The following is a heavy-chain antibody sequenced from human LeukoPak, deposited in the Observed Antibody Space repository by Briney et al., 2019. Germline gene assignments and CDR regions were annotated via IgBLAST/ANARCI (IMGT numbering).Heavy chain of an antibody. CDR1: GFTFSSYW. CDR3: ARGVVYPAWSGPHWSDY. J-gene: IGHJ4*02. D-gene: IGHD3-3*01. CDR2: IKQDASQE. Sequence: GGSLRLSCAASGFTFSSYWMSWVRQAPGKGPEWVAHIKQDASQEYHVDSVKGRFTISRDNAKNSLFLQMNSLRAEDTAVYYCARGVVYPAWSGPHWSDYWGQGALVTVSS. V-gene: IGHV3-7*01.